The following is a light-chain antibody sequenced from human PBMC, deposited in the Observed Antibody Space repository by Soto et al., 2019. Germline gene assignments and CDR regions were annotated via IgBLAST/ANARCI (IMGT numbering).Light chain of an antibody. CDR2: NTS. CDR1: TGAVASGHY. CDR3: LLSYSGARV. Sequence: QAVVTQEPSLTVSPGGTVALTCGSSTGAVASGHYPYWFQQKPGQAPRTLVYNTSDKHSWAPARFSGSLLGGKAALTLSGAQPEDEAEYYCLLSYSGARVFGGGTKLTVL. V-gene: IGLV7-46*01. J-gene: IGLJ3*02.